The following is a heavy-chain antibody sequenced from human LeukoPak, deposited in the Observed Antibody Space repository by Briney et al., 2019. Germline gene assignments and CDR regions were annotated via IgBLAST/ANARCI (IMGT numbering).Heavy chain of an antibody. CDR2: ISGSGAST. V-gene: IGHV3-23*01. CDR1: GFTFSSYV. J-gene: IGHJ4*01. Sequence: GGSLRLSCAVSGFTFSSYVMSWVRQAPGKGLEWASAISGSGASTNYADSVKGRFTISRDNSKNTLYLQMNSLRAEDTAVYYCAKLGQLATEVVYWGQGTLVTVS. D-gene: IGHD6-13*01. CDR3: AKLGQLATEVVY.